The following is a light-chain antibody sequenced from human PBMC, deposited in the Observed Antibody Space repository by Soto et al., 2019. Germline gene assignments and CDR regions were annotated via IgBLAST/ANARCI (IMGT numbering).Light chain of an antibody. CDR2: GAS. CDR1: QSVSSSY. V-gene: IGKV3-20*01. Sequence: EIVLTQSPGTLSLSPGEGATLSCRASQSVSSSYLAWYQQKPGQAPRLLIYGASSRATGIPDRFSGSGSGTDFTLTISRLEPEDFAVYYCQQYGSSPSGALTFGGGTKVEIK. CDR3: QQYGSSPSGALT. J-gene: IGKJ4*01.